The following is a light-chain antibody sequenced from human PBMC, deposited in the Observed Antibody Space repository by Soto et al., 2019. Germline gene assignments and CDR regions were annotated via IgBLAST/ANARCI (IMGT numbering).Light chain of an antibody. V-gene: IGLV2-14*01. CDR3: SSNTRTNTHVV. J-gene: IGLJ2*01. CDR2: EVT. CDR1: SSDVGGYNY. Sequence: QSVLTQPASVSGSPGQSITISCTGTSSDVGGYNYVSWYQHHPGKAPKLVVYEVTNRPSGVSNRFSGSKSGNTASLTISGRQAEDEAEYYCSSNTRTNTHVVFGGGTKLTVL.